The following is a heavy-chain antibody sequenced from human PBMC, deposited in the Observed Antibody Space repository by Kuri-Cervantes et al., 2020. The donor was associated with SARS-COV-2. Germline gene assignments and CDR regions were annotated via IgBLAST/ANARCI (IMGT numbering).Heavy chain of an antibody. CDR1: GFTFDDYA. D-gene: IGHD5-12*01. J-gene: IGHJ6*02. CDR3: ARPGSGYGAGGYYGMDV. V-gene: IGHV3-9*01. CDR2: ISWNSGSI. Sequence: SLKISCAASGFTFDDYAMHWVRQAPGKGLEWVSGISWNSGSIGYADSVKGRFTISRDNAKNSLYLQMNSLRADDTAVYYCARPGSGYGAGGYYGMDVWGQGTTVTVSS.